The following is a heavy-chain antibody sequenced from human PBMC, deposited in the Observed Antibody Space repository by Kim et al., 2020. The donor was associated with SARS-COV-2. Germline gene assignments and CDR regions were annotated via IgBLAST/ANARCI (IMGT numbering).Heavy chain of an antibody. Sequence: KGRLTIPRDNAKNSLYLHMNSLRDEDTAVYYCARDKARSYYSKQRTAFDYWGQGTLVTVSS. D-gene: IGHD3-10*01. CDR3: ARDKARSYYSKQRTAFDY. V-gene: IGHV3-48*02. J-gene: IGHJ4*01.